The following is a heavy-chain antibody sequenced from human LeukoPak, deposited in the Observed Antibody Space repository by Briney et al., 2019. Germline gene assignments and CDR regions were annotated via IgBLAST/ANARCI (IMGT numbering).Heavy chain of an antibody. D-gene: IGHD3-10*01. V-gene: IGHV3-48*01. CDR3: ARHERYYYGSGSYAVDY. CDR1: GFTFSSYS. CDR2: ISSSSSTI. Sequence: PGGSLRLSCAASGFTFSSYSMNWVRQAPGKGLEWVSYISSSSSTIYYADSVKGRFTISRDNAKNSLYLQMNSLRAEDTAVYYCARHERYYYGSGSYAVDYWGQGTLVTVSS. J-gene: IGHJ4*02.